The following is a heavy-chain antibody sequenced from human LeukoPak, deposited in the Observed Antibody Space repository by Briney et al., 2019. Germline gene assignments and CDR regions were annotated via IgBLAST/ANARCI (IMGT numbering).Heavy chain of an antibody. CDR2: ISSSSSYI. V-gene: IGHV3-21*01. CDR1: GFTFSSYS. J-gene: IGHJ4*02. D-gene: IGHD2-21*02. Sequence: GGSLRLSCAASGFTFSSYSMNWVRQAPGKGLEWVSSISSSSSYIYYADSVKGRFTISRDNAKNSLYLQMNSLRAEDTAVYYCAKAPTYCGGDCYSPEYYFDYWGQGTLVTVSS. CDR3: AKAPTYCGGDCYSPEYYFDY.